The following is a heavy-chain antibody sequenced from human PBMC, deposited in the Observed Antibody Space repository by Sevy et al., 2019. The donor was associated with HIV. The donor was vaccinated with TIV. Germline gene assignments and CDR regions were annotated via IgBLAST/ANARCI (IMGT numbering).Heavy chain of an antibody. CDR1: GFTFSDYG. J-gene: IGHJ3*01. D-gene: IGHD3-10*01. V-gene: IGHV3-30*02. CDR2: IRYDGSTK. CDR3: AKGLGMVQGALLSDDV. Sequence: GESLKISCAASGFTFSDYGMHWVRQAPGKGLEWVTFIRYDGSTKYYVESVKGRFTISRDNSKNTLYLQMNSLRPEDTAVYYCAKGLGMVQGALLSDDVWGQGTMVTVSS.